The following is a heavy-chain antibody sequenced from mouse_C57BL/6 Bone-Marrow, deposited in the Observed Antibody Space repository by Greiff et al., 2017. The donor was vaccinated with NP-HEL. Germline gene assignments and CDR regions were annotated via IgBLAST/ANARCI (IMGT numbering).Heavy chain of an antibody. CDR3: ARDPYGSRDWYFDV. D-gene: IGHD1-1*01. CDR1: GFTFSDFY. Sequence: EVKLMESGGGLVQSGRSLRLSCATSGFTFSDFYMEWVRQAPGKGLEWIAASRNKANDYTTEYSASVKGRFIVSRDTSQSILYLQMIALRAEDTAIYYCARDPYGSRDWYFDVWGTGTTVTVSS. J-gene: IGHJ1*03. V-gene: IGHV7-1*01. CDR2: SRNKANDYTT.